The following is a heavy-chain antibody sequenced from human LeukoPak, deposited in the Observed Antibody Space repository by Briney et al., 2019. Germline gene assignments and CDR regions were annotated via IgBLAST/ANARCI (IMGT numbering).Heavy chain of an antibody. CDR2: ISHTEGT. V-gene: IGHV4-34*01. J-gene: IGHJ5*02. Sequence: SSETLSLTCGVFGVSINDYYWSWIRQSPGKGLEWIGEISHTEGTRYNPSLESRVTMSVGTSENQLSLKLIFVTAADTAVYYCARIRCGHSWFFCYNPLGLGALVTGSS. D-gene: IGHD2-21*01. CDR1: GVSINDYY. CDR3: ARIRCGHSWFFCYNP.